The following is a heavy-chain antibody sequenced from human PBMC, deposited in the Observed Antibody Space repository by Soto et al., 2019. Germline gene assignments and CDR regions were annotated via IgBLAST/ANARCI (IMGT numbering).Heavy chain of an antibody. CDR2: VNPNNGDT. D-gene: IGHD3-10*01. CDR3: AKVSRKGSAIDFDY. Sequence: QVQLVQSGAELKKPGASVKVSCKASGYTFSNYDMNWVRQATGQGPEWIGWVNPNNGDTGYAQKFQGRVTLTTDISTTTAYMVLTSLRSEDTAIYYFAKVSRKGSAIDFDYWGQGTLISVSS. CDR1: GYTFSNYD. V-gene: IGHV1-8*01. J-gene: IGHJ4*02.